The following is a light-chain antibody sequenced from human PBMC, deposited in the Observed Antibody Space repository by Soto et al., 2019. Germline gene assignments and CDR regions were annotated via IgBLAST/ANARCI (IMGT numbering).Light chain of an antibody. CDR1: QSVSNK. V-gene: IGKV3-11*01. CDR2: DTS. J-gene: IGKJ5*01. CDR3: QQRSNWGIT. Sequence: EIVMTQSPATLSVSPGERATLSCRAGQSVSNKLAWYQHKPGQAPRVLIYDTSTRAAGIPARFSGSGSGTDFTLTISSLEPEDFAVYYCQQRSNWGITFGQGTRLEIK.